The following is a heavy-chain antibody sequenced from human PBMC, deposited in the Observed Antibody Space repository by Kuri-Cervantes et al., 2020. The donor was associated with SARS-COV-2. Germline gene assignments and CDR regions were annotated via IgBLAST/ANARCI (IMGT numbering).Heavy chain of an antibody. CDR2: ISSSSSHI. CDR3: ARDMKYQLRLTPYNWFDP. J-gene: IGHJ5*02. Sequence: GESLKISCAASGFTFSSYWMSWVRQAPGKGLEWVSSISSSSSHIYYADSVKGRFTISRDNAKNSLYLQMNSLRAEDTAVYYCARDMKYQLRLTPYNWFDPWGQGTLVTVSS. D-gene: IGHD2-2*01. CDR1: GFTFSSYW. V-gene: IGHV3-21*04.